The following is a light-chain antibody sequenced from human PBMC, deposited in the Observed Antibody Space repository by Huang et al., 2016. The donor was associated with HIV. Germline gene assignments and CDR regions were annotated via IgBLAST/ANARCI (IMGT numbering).Light chain of an antibody. V-gene: IGKV4-1*01. CDR3: QQHYSTPWT. J-gene: IGKJ1*01. CDR1: QTLVISANKSTGPFNC. CDR2: WAS. Sequence: PVSRVSRQTLVISANKSTGPFNCLSGYQKKPDQPPKLLIFWASSRASGVPDRFSGSGSGTDCTRTISGLQAEDVAVYYCQQHYSTPWTFGQGTKVEIK.